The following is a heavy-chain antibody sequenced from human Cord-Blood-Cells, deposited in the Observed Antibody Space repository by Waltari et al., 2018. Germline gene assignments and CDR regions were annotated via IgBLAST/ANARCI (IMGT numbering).Heavy chain of an antibody. J-gene: IGHJ4*02. V-gene: IGHV2-70*01. CDR2: IDWDDDK. CDR1: GFSLSTSGMC. D-gene: IGHD6-13*01. CDR3: ARIPQYSSSWFFDY. Sequence: QVTLRESGPALVKPTQTLTLTCTFSGFSLSTSGMCVSWIRQPSGKALEWLALIDWDDDKYHSTSLKTRLTISKDTSKNQVVLTMTNMDPVDTATYYCARIPQYSSSWFFDYWGQGTLVTVSS.